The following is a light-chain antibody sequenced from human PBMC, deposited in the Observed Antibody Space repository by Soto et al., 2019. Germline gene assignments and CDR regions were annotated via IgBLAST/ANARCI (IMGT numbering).Light chain of an antibody. CDR1: QSVSSN. Sequence: EIVMNQSPATRSVPPREKATLSGRASQSVSSNFAWYQQRPGQAPRLLFYGASIRATAVPARFTASGSGTELTLTISSLQSEDFAVYYCQQYNTWPRTFGQVGKVDI. J-gene: IGKJ1*01. V-gene: IGKV3-15*01. CDR3: QQYNTWPRT. CDR2: GAS.